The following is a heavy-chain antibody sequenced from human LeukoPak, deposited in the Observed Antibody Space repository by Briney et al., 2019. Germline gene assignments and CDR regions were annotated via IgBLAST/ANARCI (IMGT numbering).Heavy chain of an antibody. CDR1: GFTFSSYS. D-gene: IGHD5-12*01. J-gene: IGHJ4*02. Sequence: GGSLRLSCAASGFTFSSYSMNWVRQAPGKGLEWVSSISSSSSYIYYADSVKGRFTISRDNAKNSLYLQMNSLRAEDTAVFYCARDQAVATPDYWGQGTLVTVSS. V-gene: IGHV3-21*01. CDR2: ISSSSSYI. CDR3: ARDQAVATPDY.